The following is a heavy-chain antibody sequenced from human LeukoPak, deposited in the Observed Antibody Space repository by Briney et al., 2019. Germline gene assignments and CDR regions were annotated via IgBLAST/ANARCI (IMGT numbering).Heavy chain of an antibody. CDR3: AAARLVAGTVY. D-gene: IGHD6-19*01. V-gene: IGHV3-30*04. Sequence: GGSLRLSCAASGFTFSSYAMHWVRQAPGKGLGWVAVISYDGSNKYYADSVKGRFTISRDNSKNTLYLQMNSLRAEDTAVYYCAAARLVAGTVYWGQGTLVTVSS. J-gene: IGHJ4*02. CDR1: GFTFSSYA. CDR2: ISYDGSNK.